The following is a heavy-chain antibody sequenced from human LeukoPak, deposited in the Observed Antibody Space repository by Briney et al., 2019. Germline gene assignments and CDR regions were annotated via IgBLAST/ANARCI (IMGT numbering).Heavy chain of an antibody. CDR1: GFTFSNNA. CDR3: ARGFVDTAMVDY. CDR2: ISGGGGET. D-gene: IGHD5-18*01. Sequence: GGSLRLSCAASGFTFSNNAMHWVRQAPGKGLEWVSSISGGGGETYYVDSVKGRFIISRDNSKTTLYLQMNGLRVEDTAVYYCARGFVDTAMVDYWGQGTLVTVSS. V-gene: IGHV3-23*01. J-gene: IGHJ4*02.